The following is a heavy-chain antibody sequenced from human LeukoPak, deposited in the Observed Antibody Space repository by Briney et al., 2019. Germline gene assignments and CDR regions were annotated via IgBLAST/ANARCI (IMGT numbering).Heavy chain of an antibody. J-gene: IGHJ3*02. CDR2: ISGSGGST. D-gene: IGHD6-6*01. CDR3: AKVIGGSSAYDALDI. CDR1: GFTFSSFA. V-gene: IGHV3-23*01. Sequence: PGGSLRLSCAASGFTFSSFAMSWVRQAPGKGLEWVSGISGSGGSTYYADSVRGRFTISRANSKNTLYLQMNSLRVEDTAVYYCAKVIGGSSAYDALDIWGQGTMVTVSS.